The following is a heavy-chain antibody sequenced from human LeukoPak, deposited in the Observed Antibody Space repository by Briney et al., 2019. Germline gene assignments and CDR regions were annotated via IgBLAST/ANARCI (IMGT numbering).Heavy chain of an antibody. Sequence: GSSVKVSCKASGGTFSSYAISWVRQAPGQGLEWMGGIIPIFGTANYAQKFQGRVTITADESTSTAYMELSSLRSEDTAVYYCARDRVRTYSSSRTPSYFDYWGQGTLVTVSS. V-gene: IGHV1-69*01. CDR1: GGTFSSYA. CDR2: IIPIFGTA. J-gene: IGHJ4*02. CDR3: ARDRVRTYSSSRTPSYFDY. D-gene: IGHD6-6*01.